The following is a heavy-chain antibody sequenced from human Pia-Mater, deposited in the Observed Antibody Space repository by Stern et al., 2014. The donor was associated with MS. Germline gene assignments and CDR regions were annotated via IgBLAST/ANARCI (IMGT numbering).Heavy chain of an antibody. CDR2: IIPIFGAA. J-gene: IGHJ5*01. V-gene: IGHV1-69*01. D-gene: IGHD2-21*02. CDR3: ARGAYCGGDCYWGWFDS. Sequence: QLVQSGAEVKKPGSSVKVSCKVSGGTFSDNAFSWVRQAPGQGLEWMGGIIPIFGAADYAQNFQGRVTITADESTSTVYMEMSSLRSEDTAVYHCARGAYCGGDCYWGWFDSWGQGTLVTVSS. CDR1: GGTFSDNA.